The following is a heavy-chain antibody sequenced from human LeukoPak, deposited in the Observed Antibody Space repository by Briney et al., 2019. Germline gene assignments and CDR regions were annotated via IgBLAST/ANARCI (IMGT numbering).Heavy chain of an antibody. Sequence: KPSDTLSLTCTVCGGSISSYCWSWIRQPAGKGLEWIGRIYTSGSTNYNPSLKSRVTMSVDTSKNQFSLKLSSVTAADTAVYYCARGGMVVTAPWDYWGQGTLVTVSS. V-gene: IGHV4-4*07. CDR3: ARGGMVVTAPWDY. J-gene: IGHJ4*02. CDR1: GGSISSYC. CDR2: IYTSGST. D-gene: IGHD2-21*02.